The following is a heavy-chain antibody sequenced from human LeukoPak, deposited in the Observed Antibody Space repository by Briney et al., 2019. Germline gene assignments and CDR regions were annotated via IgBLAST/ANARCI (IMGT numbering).Heavy chain of an antibody. Sequence: SVKVSCKASGGTFSSYAVSWVRQAPGQGLECMGGIIPIFGTANYAQKFQSRVTITADESTSTAYMELSSLRSEDTAVYYCARGPPITGTNPLYYYYGMDVWGQGTTVTVSS. V-gene: IGHV1-69*13. CDR2: IIPIFGTA. D-gene: IGHD1-20*01. CDR3: ARGPPITGTNPLYYYYGMDV. CDR1: GGTFSSYA. J-gene: IGHJ6*02.